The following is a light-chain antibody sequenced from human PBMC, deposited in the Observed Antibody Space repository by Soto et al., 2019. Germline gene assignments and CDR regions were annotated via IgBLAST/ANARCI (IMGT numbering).Light chain of an antibody. CDR3: QQYNEWPPFT. Sequence: EIVLTQSPGTLSLSPGERATLSCRASQTLSSNYLAWYRQKPGQAPRLVIYAASTRATGIPDRFSGSVSGTEFTLTISSLQSEDFAVYYCQQYNEWPPFTFGQGTRLEIK. CDR2: AAS. V-gene: IGKV3-15*01. J-gene: IGKJ5*01. CDR1: QTLSSN.